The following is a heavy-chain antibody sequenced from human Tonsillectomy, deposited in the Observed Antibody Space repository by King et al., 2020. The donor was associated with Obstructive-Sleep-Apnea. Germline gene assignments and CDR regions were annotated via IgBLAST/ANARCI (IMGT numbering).Heavy chain of an antibody. D-gene: IGHD5-18*01. CDR3: ARENDNDTYGYSHYFDY. CDR2: IRQDGTEM. CDR1: GFSFSTYW. V-gene: IGHV3-7*03. Sequence: VQLVQSGGGLVRPGGSLRLSCAASGFSFSTYWMTWVRQAPGKGLEWVANIRQDGTEMYYVDSVKGRFTISRDNAKTSLYLQMNSLRAEDTAVYYCARENDNDTYGYSHYFDYWGQGTLVTVSS. J-gene: IGHJ4*02.